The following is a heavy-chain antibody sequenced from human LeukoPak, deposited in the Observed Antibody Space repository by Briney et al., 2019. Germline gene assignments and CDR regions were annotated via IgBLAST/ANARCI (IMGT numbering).Heavy chain of an antibody. D-gene: IGHD2-15*01. J-gene: IGHJ4*02. CDR1: GGSISNYH. Sequence: SVTLSLTCTVSGGSISNYHWSWMRQPPGKGLEWIGYVDYSGSTNYSPSLKSRISISVDASKNQFSLKLRSVTAADTAVYYCARLQDSDTAYVDCWGQGTLVTVSS. CDR3: ARLQDSDTAYVDC. CDR2: VDYSGST. V-gene: IGHV4-59*01.